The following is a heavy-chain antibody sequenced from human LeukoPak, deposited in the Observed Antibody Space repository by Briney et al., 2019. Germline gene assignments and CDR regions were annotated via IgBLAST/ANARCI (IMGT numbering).Heavy chain of an antibody. CDR2: ISYDGSNK. CDR3: ARSPYYYDSSGYYQLYYFDY. Sequence: PGGSLRLSCAASGFTFSSYAMHWVRKAPGKGLGWVAVISYDGSNKYYADSVKGRFTISRDNSKNTLYLQMNSLRAEDTAVYYCARSPYYYDSSGYYQLYYFDYWGQGTLVTVSS. V-gene: IGHV3-30-3*01. CDR1: GFTFSSYA. D-gene: IGHD3-22*01. J-gene: IGHJ4*02.